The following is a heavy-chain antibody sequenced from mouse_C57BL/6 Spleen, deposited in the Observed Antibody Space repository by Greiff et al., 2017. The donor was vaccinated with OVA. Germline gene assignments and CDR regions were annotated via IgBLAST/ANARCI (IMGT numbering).Heavy chain of an antibody. CDR3: ARDQTAQTLFAY. CDR2: ISDGGSYT. CDR1: GFTFSSYA. V-gene: IGHV5-4*01. J-gene: IGHJ3*01. D-gene: IGHD3-2*02. Sequence: DVMLVESGGGLVKPGGSLKLSCAASGFTFSSYAMSWVRQTPEKRLEWVATISDGGSYTYYPDNVKGRFTISRDNAKNNLYLQMSQLKSEDTAMYYCARDQTAQTLFAYWGQGTLVTVSA.